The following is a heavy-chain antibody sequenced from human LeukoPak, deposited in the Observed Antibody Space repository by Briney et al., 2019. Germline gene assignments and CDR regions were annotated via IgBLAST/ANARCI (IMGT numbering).Heavy chain of an antibody. CDR1: GFTFSSYG. J-gene: IGHJ4*02. Sequence: TGRSLRLSCAASGFTFSSYGMHWVRQAPGKGLEWVAVISYDGSNKYYADSVKGRFTISRDNSKNTLYLQMNSLRGEDTAVYYCAKGGYSSRNNQPTRPDYWGQGTLVTVSS. CDR2: ISYDGSNK. CDR3: AKGGYSSRNNQPTRPDY. D-gene: IGHD6-13*01. V-gene: IGHV3-30*18.